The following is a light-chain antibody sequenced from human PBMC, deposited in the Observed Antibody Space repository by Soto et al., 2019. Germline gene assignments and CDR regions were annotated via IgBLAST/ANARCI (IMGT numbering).Light chain of an antibody. V-gene: IGLV1-40*01. CDR3: QSYDNSLGDFVV. J-gene: IGLJ2*01. Sequence: QLVLTQPPSVSGAPGQRVTISCTGTNSNIGGGFDVHWYQHVPGTAPKLLIYGDSNRASGVTDRFSGSKSGTSASLAITGLQAEDEADYYCQSYDNSLGDFVVFGGGTKLTVL. CDR1: NSNIGGGFD. CDR2: GDS.